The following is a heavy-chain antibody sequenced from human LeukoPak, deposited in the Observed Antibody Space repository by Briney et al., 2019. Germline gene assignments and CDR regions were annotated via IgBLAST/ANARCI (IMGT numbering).Heavy chain of an antibody. D-gene: IGHD4-23*01. V-gene: IGHV5-51*01. CDR3: ARQAVGNFDY. J-gene: IGHJ4*02. CDR1: GYSFTSYW. Sequence: GESLQISCQGSGYSFTSYWIGWVRRLPGKGLEWMGIIYPGDSDTRYSPSFQGQVTISADKSISTAYLQWSSLKASDTAMYYCARQAVGNFDYWGQGTLVTVSS. CDR2: IYPGDSDT.